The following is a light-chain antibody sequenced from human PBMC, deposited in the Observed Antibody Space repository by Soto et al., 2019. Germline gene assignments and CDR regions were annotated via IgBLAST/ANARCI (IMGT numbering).Light chain of an antibody. V-gene: IGKV1-5*03. CDR1: QTIRSW. CDR2: KAS. Sequence: DIQMTQSPSTLSASVGDRVTITCRASQTIRSWLAWYQQKLGKAPKLLIYKASSLEGGVPSRFSGSGSGTEFTLNISSLQPDDSATYYCQQYNGKFGQGTKVEVK. J-gene: IGKJ1*01. CDR3: QQYNGK.